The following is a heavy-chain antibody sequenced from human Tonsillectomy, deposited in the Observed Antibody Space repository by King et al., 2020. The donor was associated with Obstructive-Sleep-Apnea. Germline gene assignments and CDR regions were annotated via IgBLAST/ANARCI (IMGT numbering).Heavy chain of an antibody. Sequence: QLVESGGGVVQPGRSLRLSCAASGFTFSSYGMHWVRQAPGKGLEWVAVIWYDGSNKYYGDSGKGRFTISRDNSKNTRYLQMNSLRAEDTAVYYCARGDGYNHDAFDIWGQGTMVTVSS. J-gene: IGHJ3*02. CDR3: ARGDGYNHDAFDI. CDR1: GFTFSSYG. D-gene: IGHD5-24*01. CDR2: IWYDGSNK. V-gene: IGHV3-33*01.